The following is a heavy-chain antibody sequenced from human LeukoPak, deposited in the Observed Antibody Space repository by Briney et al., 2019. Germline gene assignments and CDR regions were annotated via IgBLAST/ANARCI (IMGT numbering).Heavy chain of an antibody. J-gene: IGHJ5*02. CDR3: ARGGTAMVTLRALSDTGGFDP. D-gene: IGHD5-18*01. CDR1: GGSISSYY. Sequence: TSETLSLTCTVSGGSISSYYWSWIRQPPGKGLEWIGYIYYSGSTNYNPSLKSRVTISVDTSKNQFSLKLSSVTAADTAVYYCARGGTAMVTLRALSDTGGFDPWGLGTLVTVSS. CDR2: IYYSGST. V-gene: IGHV4-59*01.